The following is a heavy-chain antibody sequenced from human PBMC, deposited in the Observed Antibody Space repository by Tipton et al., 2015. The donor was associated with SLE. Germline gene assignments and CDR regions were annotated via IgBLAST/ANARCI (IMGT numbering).Heavy chain of an antibody. Sequence: TLSLTCTVSGYSISSGHLWGWIRQAPGKGLEWIAIVFRSGTSHYNPSLKRRVTISGDTSKNQFSLKLSSATATDTAVYYCARDSNNWNYGYFDSWGQGILVTVSS. D-gene: IGHD1-7*01. V-gene: IGHV4-38-2*02. CDR3: ARDSNNWNYGYFDS. CDR2: VFRSGTS. J-gene: IGHJ4*02. CDR1: GYSISSGHL.